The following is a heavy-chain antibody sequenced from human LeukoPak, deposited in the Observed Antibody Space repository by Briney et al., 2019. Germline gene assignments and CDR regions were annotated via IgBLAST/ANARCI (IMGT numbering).Heavy chain of an antibody. J-gene: IGHJ6*03. CDR1: GYTFTDSY. Sequence: SVKVSCKTSGYTFTDSYIRWVRQAPGQGLEWMGGIMPILDTSNYAQKFQGRVTITADESTNTAYMELSSLRSEDTAVYYYMDVWGKGTTVTISS. CDR2: IMPILDTS. V-gene: IGHV1-69*13. CDR3: MDV.